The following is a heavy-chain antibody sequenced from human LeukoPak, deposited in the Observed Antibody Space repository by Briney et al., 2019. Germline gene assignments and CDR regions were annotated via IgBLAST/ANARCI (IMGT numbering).Heavy chain of an antibody. V-gene: IGHV3-74*01. J-gene: IGHJ4*02. CDR2: INSDGSWT. CDR1: GNYW. D-gene: IGHD2/OR15-2a*01. CDR3: VSFYETY. Sequence: HPGGSLRLSCAASGNYWMHWVRQAPGKGLVWVSHINSDGSWTSYADFVKGRFTISKDNAKNTVYLQMNNLRAEDTAVYYCVSFYETYWGRGTLVTVSS.